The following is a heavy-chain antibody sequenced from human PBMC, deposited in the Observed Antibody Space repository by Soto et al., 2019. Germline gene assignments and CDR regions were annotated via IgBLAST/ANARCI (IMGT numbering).Heavy chain of an antibody. D-gene: IGHD2-15*01. J-gene: IGHJ4*02. Sequence: SETLSLTCTVSGGSISSSGYYWSWIRQHPGKGLEWIGYIYYSGNTYYNPSLKSRVTISVDTSKNQFSLKLSSVTAADTAVYYCARHTPAISISDHWGQGTLVTVSS. CDR1: GGSISSSGYY. CDR2: IYYSGNT. V-gene: IGHV4-31*03. CDR3: ARHTPAISISDH.